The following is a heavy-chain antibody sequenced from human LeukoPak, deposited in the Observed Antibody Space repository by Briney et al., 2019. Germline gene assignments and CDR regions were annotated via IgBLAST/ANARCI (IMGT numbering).Heavy chain of an antibody. CDR3: ARAAGIAVAGPFDY. Sequence: ASVKVSCKASGGTFISYAISWVRQAPGQGLEWMGGIIPIFGTANYAQKFQGRVTITADESTSTAYMELSSLRSEDTAVYYCARAAGIAVAGPFDYWGQGTLVTVSS. CDR1: GGTFISYA. D-gene: IGHD6-19*01. CDR2: IIPIFGTA. V-gene: IGHV1-69*13. J-gene: IGHJ4*02.